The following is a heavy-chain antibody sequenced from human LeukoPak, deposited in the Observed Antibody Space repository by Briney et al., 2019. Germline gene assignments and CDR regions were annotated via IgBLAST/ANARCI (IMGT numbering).Heavy chain of an antibody. J-gene: IGHJ5*02. CDR2: ISSSSSYI. Sequence: PGGSLRLSCAASGFTFSSYSMNWVRQAPGKGLEWVSSISSSSSYIYYADSVKGRFTISRDNAKNSLYLQMNSLRAEDTAVYYCARIFLYCSSTSCQDAWGQGTLVTVSS. D-gene: IGHD2-2*01. CDR1: GFTFSSYS. CDR3: ARIFLYCSSTSCQDA. V-gene: IGHV3-21*01.